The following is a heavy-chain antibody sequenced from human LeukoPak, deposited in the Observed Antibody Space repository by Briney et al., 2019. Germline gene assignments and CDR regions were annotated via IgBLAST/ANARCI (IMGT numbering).Heavy chain of an antibody. D-gene: IGHD2-2*01. V-gene: IGHV3-49*04. J-gene: IGHJ4*02. Sequence: GRPLRLSCTASGFTFSDYAMSWVRQAPGKGLEWVGFIRSKAYGGTTEYAASVKGRFTISRDDSKSIAYLQMNSLKTEDTAVYYCTRDFVVVPAAIDLFDYWGQGTLVTVSS. CDR3: TRDFVVVPAAIDLFDY. CDR2: IRSKAYGGTT. CDR1: GFTFSDYA.